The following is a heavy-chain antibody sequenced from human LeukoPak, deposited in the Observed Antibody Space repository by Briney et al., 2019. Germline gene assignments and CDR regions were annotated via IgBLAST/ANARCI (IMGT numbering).Heavy chain of an antibody. Sequence: PGGSLRLSCAASGFTFSSYDMHWVRQATGKGLEWVSAIGTAGDTYYPGSVKGRFTISRENAKNSLYLQMNSLRAGDTAVYYCARETGVRGHVDYWGQGTLVTVSS. CDR2: IGTAGDT. V-gene: IGHV3-13*01. CDR1: GFTFSSYD. D-gene: IGHD3-10*01. CDR3: ARETGVRGHVDY. J-gene: IGHJ4*02.